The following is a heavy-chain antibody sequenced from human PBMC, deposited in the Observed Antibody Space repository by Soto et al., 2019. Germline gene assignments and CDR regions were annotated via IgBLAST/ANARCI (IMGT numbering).Heavy chain of an antibody. CDR1: GGTFSSYT. CDR3: ARGPLSGCTNGVCYTAFDY. CDR2: IIPILGIA. V-gene: IGHV1-69*02. D-gene: IGHD2-8*01. Sequence: KVSCKASGGTFSSYTISWVRQAPGQGLEWMGRIIPILGIANYAQKFQGRVTITADKSTSTAYMELSSLRSEDTAVYYCARGPLSGCTNGVCYTAFDYWGQGTLVTVSS. J-gene: IGHJ4*02.